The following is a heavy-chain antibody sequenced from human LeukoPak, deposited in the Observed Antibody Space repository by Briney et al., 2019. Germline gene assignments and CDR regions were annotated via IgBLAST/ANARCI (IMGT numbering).Heavy chain of an antibody. CDR3: ARGNYDFWSGYYWDY. Sequence: SETLSLTCTVSGYSISSGYYWGWIRQPPGKGLEWIGSIYHSGSTYYNPSLKSRVTISVDTSKNQFSLKLSSVTAADTAVYYCARGNYDFWSGYYWDYWGQGTLVTVSS. J-gene: IGHJ4*02. CDR2: IYHSGST. V-gene: IGHV4-38-2*02. D-gene: IGHD3-3*01. CDR1: GYSISSGYY.